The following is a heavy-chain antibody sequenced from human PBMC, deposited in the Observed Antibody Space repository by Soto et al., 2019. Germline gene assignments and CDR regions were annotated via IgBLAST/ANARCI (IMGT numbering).Heavy chain of an antibody. D-gene: IGHD2-21*01. Sequence: VQLVESGGGLVKPGGSLRLSCAASGFTFSNAWMNWVRQAPGKGLEWVARIKSETDGGTPDYAAPVKGRITISRDDSKNTQKLQMNSLKTEDAAGYYCIVRDPYYVDYWGQGTLVTVSS. CDR2: IKSETDGGTP. V-gene: IGHV3-15*07. CDR1: GFTFSNAW. J-gene: IGHJ4*02. CDR3: IVRDPYYVDY.